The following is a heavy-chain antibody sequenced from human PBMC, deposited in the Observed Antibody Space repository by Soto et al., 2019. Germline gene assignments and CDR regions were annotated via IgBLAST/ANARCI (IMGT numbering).Heavy chain of an antibody. J-gene: IGHJ5*02. V-gene: IGHV4-39*01. CDR1: GGSISSTFYY. CDR3: ARQKWEQPKWFDP. D-gene: IGHD1-26*01. Sequence: QLQLQESGPGLVKPSETLSLTCSLSGGSISSTFYYWGWIRQPPGKGLEWIGSIYYSGTTFYNESLKGRVTISVDTSKNQFSLRLTSVTATDTAVYFCARQKWEQPKWFDPWGQGTLVTVSS. CDR2: IYYSGTT.